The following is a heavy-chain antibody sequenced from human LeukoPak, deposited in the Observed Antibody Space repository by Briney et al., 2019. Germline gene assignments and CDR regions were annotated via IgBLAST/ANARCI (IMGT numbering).Heavy chain of an antibody. CDR3: ARGEYDFWSGPMGVNAFDI. V-gene: IGHV4-59*01. CDR2: IYYSGST. Sequence: SETLSLTCTVSGGSISSYYWSWIRQPPGKGLEWIGYIYYSGSTSYNPSLKSRVTISVDTSKNQFSLKLSSVTAADTAVYYCARGEYDFWSGPMGVNAFDIWGQGTMVTVSS. J-gene: IGHJ3*02. D-gene: IGHD3-3*01. CDR1: GGSISSYY.